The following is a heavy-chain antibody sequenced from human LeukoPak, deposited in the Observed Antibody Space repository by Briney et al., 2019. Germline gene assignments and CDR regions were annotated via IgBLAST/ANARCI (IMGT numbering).Heavy chain of an antibody. CDR1: GYTLTELS. D-gene: IGHD6-13*01. V-gene: IGHV1-24*01. CDR2: FDPEDGET. J-gene: IGHJ5*02. CDR3: ATDSLGSWDP. Sequence: GASVKVSCKVSGYTLTELSMHWVRQTPGKGREWMGGFDPEDGETIYAQKFQGRVTMTEDTSTETAYMELSSLRSEDTAVYCCATDSLGSWDPWGQGTLVTVSS.